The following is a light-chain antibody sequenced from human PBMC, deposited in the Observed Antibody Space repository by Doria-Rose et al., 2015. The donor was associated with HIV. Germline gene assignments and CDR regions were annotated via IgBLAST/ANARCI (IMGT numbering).Light chain of an antibody. CDR2: DAS. CDR3: QQYGTSRGT. J-gene: IGKJ5*01. CDR1: QRVKSSY. V-gene: IGKV3-20*01. Sequence: TQSPGTLSLSPGERATLSCRASQRVKSSYLAWYQQKPGQAPRLLIYDASTRSTGIPDRSSGSGSGTDCTLTISRLEPEDVAVYYCQQYGTSRGTFGQGTRLEIK.